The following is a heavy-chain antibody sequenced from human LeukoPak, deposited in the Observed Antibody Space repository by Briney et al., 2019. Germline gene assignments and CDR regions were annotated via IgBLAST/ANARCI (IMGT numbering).Heavy chain of an antibody. CDR2: TYYSGST. D-gene: IGHD1-26*01. V-gene: IGHV4-59*01. CDR1: GGSISSYY. Sequence: SETLSLTCTVSGGSISSYYWSWIRQPPGKGLEWIGYTYYSGSTNYNPSLKSRVTMSVDTSKNQFSLKLSSVTAADTAVYYCATGKNWFDPWGQGTLVTVSS. J-gene: IGHJ5*02. CDR3: ATGKNWFDP.